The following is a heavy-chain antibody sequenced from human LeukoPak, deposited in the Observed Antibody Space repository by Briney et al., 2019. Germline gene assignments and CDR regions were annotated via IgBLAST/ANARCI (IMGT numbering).Heavy chain of an antibody. Sequence: GGSLRLSCAASGFTFNSAWMNWVRQAPGMGREWVGRIKSNTDGGTTDYAAPVKGRFAISRDDSENTLYLQMNSLKTEDTAVYYCTRTLKGGYFDYWGQGTLVTVSS. CDR3: TRTLKGGYFDY. J-gene: IGHJ4*02. CDR2: IKSNTDGGTT. CDR1: GFTFNSAW. D-gene: IGHD2-8*01. V-gene: IGHV3-15*07.